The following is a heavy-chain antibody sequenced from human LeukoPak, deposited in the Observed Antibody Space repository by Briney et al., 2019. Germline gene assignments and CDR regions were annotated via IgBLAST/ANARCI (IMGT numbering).Heavy chain of an antibody. J-gene: IGHJ4*02. Sequence: GGSLRLSCAASGFTFDDYTFRWVRQARGKGLEWVSLISRDGGSTYYADSVRGRFTISRDNSKNSLYLQMNSLRTEDTALYYCTKDRYCTTTFCPLDYWGQGTLVTVSS. V-gene: IGHV3-43*01. CDR1: GFTFDDYT. CDR3: TKDRYCTTTFCPLDY. CDR2: ISRDGGST. D-gene: IGHD2-8*01.